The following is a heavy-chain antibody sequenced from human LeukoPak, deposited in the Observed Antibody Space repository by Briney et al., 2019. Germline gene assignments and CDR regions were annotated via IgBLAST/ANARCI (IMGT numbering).Heavy chain of an antibody. Sequence: GGSLRLSCAASGFTFSSYGMHWVRQAPGKGLEWVAVISYDGSNKYYADSVKGRFTISRDNSKNTLYLQMNSLRAEDTAVYYCAGYSSGWVLGYWGQGTLVTVSS. CDR3: AGYSSGWVLGY. CDR1: GFTFSSYG. D-gene: IGHD6-19*01. CDR2: ISYDGSNK. V-gene: IGHV3-30*03. J-gene: IGHJ4*02.